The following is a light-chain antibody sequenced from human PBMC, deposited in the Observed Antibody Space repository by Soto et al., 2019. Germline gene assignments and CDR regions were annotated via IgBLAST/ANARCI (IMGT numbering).Light chain of an antibody. CDR2: AAS. CDR1: QDSSSW. J-gene: IGKJ4*01. V-gene: IGKV1-12*01. Sequence: DIQMTQSPSSVSASVGDRVTITCRASQDSSSWVAWYQQKPGKAPKLLISAASSLQSGVPRRFSGSGSGTDFTLIISSLQPEDFATYFCQHGDSIPFTFGGGTKVEIK. CDR3: QHGDSIPFT.